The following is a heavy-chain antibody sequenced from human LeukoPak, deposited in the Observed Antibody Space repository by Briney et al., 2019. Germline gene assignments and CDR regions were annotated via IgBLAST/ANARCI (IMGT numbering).Heavy chain of an antibody. CDR3: ARSGSYRLDY. V-gene: IGHV4-61*02. J-gene: IGHJ4*02. CDR1: GGSISSGSYY. D-gene: IGHD1-26*01. CDR2: IYTSGST. Sequence: SETLSLTCTVSGGSISSGSYYWSWIRQPAGKGLEWIGRIYTSGSTNYNPSLKSRVTISVDTSKNQFSLKLSSVTAADTAVYYCARSGSYRLDYWGQGTLVTVSS.